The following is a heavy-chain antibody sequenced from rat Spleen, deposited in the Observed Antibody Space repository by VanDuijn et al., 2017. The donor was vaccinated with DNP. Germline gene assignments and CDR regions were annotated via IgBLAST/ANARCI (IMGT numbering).Heavy chain of an antibody. CDR2: INTDGGTT. J-gene: IGHJ4*01. CDR3: AKDPRDNMDA. CDR1: GFTFSDYN. V-gene: IGHV5-58*01. Sequence: EVQLVESGGGLVQPGRSLKLSCAASGFTFSDYNMAWVRQAPGKGLEWVASINTDGGTTYYPDSVKGRFTISRDNAENTVYLQMNSLRSEDTATYYCAKDPRDNMDAWGQGTSVTVSS. D-gene: IGHD1-4*01.